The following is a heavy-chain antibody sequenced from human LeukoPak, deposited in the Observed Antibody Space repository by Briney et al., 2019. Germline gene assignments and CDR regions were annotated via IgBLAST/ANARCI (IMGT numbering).Heavy chain of an antibody. CDR2: INHSGST. D-gene: IGHD6-19*01. CDR1: GGSLSGYY. V-gene: IGHV4-34*01. CDR3: ARDVGEVTGTHFDY. Sequence: PSETLSLTCAVYGGSLSGYYWSWIRQPPGKGLEWIGEINHSGSTNYNPSLKSRVTISVDTSENQFSLNLSSVTPADTALYFCARDVGEVTGTHFDYWGQGTLVTVSS. J-gene: IGHJ4*02.